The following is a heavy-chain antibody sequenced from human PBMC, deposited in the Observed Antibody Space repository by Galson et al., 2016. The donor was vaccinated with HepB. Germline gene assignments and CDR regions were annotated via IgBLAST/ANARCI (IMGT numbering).Heavy chain of an antibody. CDR3: ARVGGFGDYVHLSADY. D-gene: IGHD4-17*01. CDR1: GFRFGDYW. V-gene: IGHV3-74*01. CDR2: INAYGTIT. Sequence: SLRLSCAASGFRFGDYWMHWVRQVPGKGLMFVSRINAYGTITIYTDSVKGRFTVSRDNARSTLYLQMSSLRAEDTAVYYCARVGGFGDYVHLSADYWGRGTLVAVSS. J-gene: IGHJ4*02.